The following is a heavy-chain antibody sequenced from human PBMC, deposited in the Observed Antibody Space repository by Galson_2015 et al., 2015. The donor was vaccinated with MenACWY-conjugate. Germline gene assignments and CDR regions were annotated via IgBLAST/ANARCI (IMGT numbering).Heavy chain of an antibody. V-gene: IGHV3-21*01. J-gene: IGHJ3*02. CDR3: ARESSPLIAVAGTGAFDI. CDR2: ISSSSSYI. Sequence: SLRLSCAASGFTFSSYSMNWVRQAPGKGLEWVSSISSSSSYIYYADSVKGRFTISRDNAKNSLYLQMNSLRAEDTAVYYCARESSPLIAVAGTGAFDIWGQGTMVTVSS. D-gene: IGHD6-19*01. CDR1: GFTFSSYS.